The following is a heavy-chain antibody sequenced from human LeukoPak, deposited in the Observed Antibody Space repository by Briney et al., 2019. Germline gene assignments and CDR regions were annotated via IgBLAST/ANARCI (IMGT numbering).Heavy chain of an antibody. J-gene: IGHJ4*01. V-gene: IGHV3-74*01. D-gene: IGHD3-22*01. Sequence: GGSLRLSCAASGLTFSSHWMHWVRQAPGKGLVWVSRIDGGGNNRNYADSVKGRFSISRDNVKSTLYLQMNSLRAEDTAVYYCARGPGSSGGAYVGDYWGHGTLVTVSS. CDR3: ARGPGSSGGAYVGDY. CDR2: IDGGGNNR. CDR1: GLTFSSHW.